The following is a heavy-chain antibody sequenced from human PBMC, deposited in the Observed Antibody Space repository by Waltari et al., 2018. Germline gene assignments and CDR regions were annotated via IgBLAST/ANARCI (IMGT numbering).Heavy chain of an antibody. V-gene: IGHV4-34*01. CDR1: GGSFSGYY. Sequence: QVQLQQWGAGLLKPSETLSLTCAVYGGSFSGYYWSCIRQPPGKGLEWIGEINHSGSTNYNPSLKSRVTISVDTSKNQFSLKLSSVTAADTAVYYCARHGEDSGSYTGYWGQGTLVTVSS. CDR3: ARHGEDSGSYTGY. CDR2: INHSGST. J-gene: IGHJ4*02. D-gene: IGHD1-26*01.